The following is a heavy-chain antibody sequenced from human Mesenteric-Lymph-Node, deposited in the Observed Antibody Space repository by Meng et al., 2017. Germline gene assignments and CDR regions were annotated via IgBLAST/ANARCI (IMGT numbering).Heavy chain of an antibody. Sequence: SETLSLTCTVSGGSISSGGYYWSWIRQHPGKGLEWIGYIYYSGSTYYNPSLKSRVTISVDTSKNQFSLKLSSVTAADTAVYYCARVLSDGILAGAAFNWFDPWGPGTLVTVSS. J-gene: IGHJ5*02. CDR3: ARVLSDGILAGAAFNWFDP. CDR1: GGSISSGGYY. D-gene: IGHD3-3*02. CDR2: IYYSGST. V-gene: IGHV4-31*03.